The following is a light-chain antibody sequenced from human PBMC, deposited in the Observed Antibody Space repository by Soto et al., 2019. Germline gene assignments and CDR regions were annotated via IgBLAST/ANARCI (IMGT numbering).Light chain of an antibody. CDR1: SSDVGVYNY. V-gene: IGLV2-11*01. CDR2: DVS. Sequence: QSALTQPRSVSGSPGQSVTISCTGTSSDVGVYNYVSWYQQYPGKAPKIMIYDVSKRPPGVPDRFSGSKSDNTASLTISGLQAEDEADYYCCSYAGSYTFVFGIGTKVTVL. J-gene: IGLJ1*01. CDR3: CSYAGSYTFV.